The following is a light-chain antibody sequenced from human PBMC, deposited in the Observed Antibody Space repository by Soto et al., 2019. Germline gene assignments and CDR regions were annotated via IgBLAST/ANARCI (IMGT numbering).Light chain of an antibody. CDR2: GAS. V-gene: IGKV3-20*01. J-gene: IGKJ5*01. CDR3: QQYAGPPTT. Sequence: IVWRDSRGTLFASPGERPARSCRVSQPVSNNYLASCQRKPGQAPRVIMYGASRRATGIPDRFSGGGSGTDFTLTISRLEPEDFAVYFCQQYAGPPTTFGQGTRLEIK. CDR1: QPVSNNY.